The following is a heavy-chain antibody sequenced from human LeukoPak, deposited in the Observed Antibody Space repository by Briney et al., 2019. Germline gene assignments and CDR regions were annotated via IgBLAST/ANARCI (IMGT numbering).Heavy chain of an antibody. CDR3: ARGGTTVTPGLLWFDP. D-gene: IGHD4-17*01. V-gene: IGHV4-59*01. CDR1: GGSISSYY. J-gene: IGHJ5*02. CDR2: IHYSGST. Sequence: PSETLSLTCTVSGGSISSYYWSWIRQPPGKGLEWIGSIHYSGSTKNNPSLKSRVTISVDTSKNQFSLRLSSVTAADTAVYYCARGGTTVTPGLLWFDPWGQGTLVTVSS.